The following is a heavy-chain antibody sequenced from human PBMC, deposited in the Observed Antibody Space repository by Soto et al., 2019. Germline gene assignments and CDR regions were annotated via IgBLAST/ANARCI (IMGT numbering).Heavy chain of an antibody. Sequence: SETLSLTCTVSGGSISSYYWSWIRQPPGKGLEWIGYIYYSGSTNYNPSLKSRVTISVDTSKNQFSLKLSYVTAADTAVYYCARYNDYGDAFDIWGQGTMVTVSS. V-gene: IGHV4-59*01. CDR3: ARYNDYGDAFDI. J-gene: IGHJ3*02. D-gene: IGHD4-17*01. CDR1: GGSISSYY. CDR2: IYYSGST.